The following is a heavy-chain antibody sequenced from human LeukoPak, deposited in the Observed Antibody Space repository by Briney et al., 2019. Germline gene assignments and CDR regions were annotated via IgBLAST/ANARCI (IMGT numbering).Heavy chain of an antibody. Sequence: GGSLRLSCAASGFTFSSYSMNWVRQAPGKGLEWVSSISSSSSYIYYAGSVKGRLTISRDNAKNSLYLQMNSLRAEDTAVYYCARKGITMVQGVDYWGQGTLVTVSS. V-gene: IGHV3-21*01. CDR1: GFTFSSYS. J-gene: IGHJ4*02. CDR3: ARKGITMVQGVDY. D-gene: IGHD3-10*01. CDR2: ISSSSSYI.